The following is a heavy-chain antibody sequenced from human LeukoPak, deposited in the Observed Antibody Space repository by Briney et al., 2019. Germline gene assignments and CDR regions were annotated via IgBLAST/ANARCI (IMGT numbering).Heavy chain of an antibody. D-gene: IGHD3-10*01. V-gene: IGHV3-73*01. J-gene: IGHJ4*02. CDR3: TTGPRGAGY. Sequence: GGSLRLSCAASGFTFSGSAMHWVRQASGKGLEWVGRIRSKANSYATAYAASVKGRFTISRDDSKNTAYLQMNSLKTGDTAVYYCTTGPRGAGYWGQGTLVTVSS. CDR1: GFTFSGSA. CDR2: IRSKANSYAT.